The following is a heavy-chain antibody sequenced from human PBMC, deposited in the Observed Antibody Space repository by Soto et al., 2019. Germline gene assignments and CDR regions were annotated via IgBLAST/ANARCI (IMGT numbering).Heavy chain of an antibody. Sequence: EVQLLESGGGLVQPGGSLRLSCAASGFTISNYAMSWARQAPGKGLEWVSSISGSGGTYYADSVKGRSTISRDSSKNTLYLQMNSLRAEDTAVYYFAKDQYDSDVYHLFADIWGPGTMLTVSS. D-gene: IGHD3-22*01. CDR2: ISGSGGT. CDR1: GFTISNYA. CDR3: AKDQYDSDVYHLFADI. V-gene: IGHV3-23*01. J-gene: IGHJ3*02.